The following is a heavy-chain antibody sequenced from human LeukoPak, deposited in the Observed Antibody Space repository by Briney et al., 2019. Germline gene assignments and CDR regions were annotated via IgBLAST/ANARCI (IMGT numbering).Heavy chain of an antibody. D-gene: IGHD6-13*01. J-gene: IGHJ4*02. V-gene: IGHV4-4*07. CDR1: SDSITTYY. Sequence: SETLSLTCTVSSDSITTYYWSWIRQPAGKGLEWIGRTHTSGTTNYNPSLMGRVTMSADTSNNRFSLRLNSVTAADTAVYYCARDALGSSSGLWGQGTLVTVSS. CDR2: THTSGTT. CDR3: ARDALGSSSGL.